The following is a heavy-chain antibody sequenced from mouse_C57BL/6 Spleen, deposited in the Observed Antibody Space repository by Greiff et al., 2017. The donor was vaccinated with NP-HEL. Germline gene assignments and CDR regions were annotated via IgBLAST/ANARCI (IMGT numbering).Heavy chain of an antibody. CDR3: AREPYYDY. Sequence: SGPELVKPGASVKIPCKASGYTFTDYNMDWVKQSHGKSLEWIGDINPNNGGTIYNQKFKGKATLTVDKSSSTAYMELRSLTSEDTAVYYCAREPYYDYWGQGTLVTVSA. D-gene: IGHD2-10*01. J-gene: IGHJ3*01. CDR2: INPNNGGT. V-gene: IGHV1-18*01. CDR1: GYTFTDYN.